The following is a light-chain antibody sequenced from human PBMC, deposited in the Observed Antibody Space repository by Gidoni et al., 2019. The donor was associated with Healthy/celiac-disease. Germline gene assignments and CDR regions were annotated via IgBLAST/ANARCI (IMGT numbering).Light chain of an antibody. V-gene: IGKV1-5*03. CDR3: QQYNSYSTPPWT. J-gene: IGKJ1*01. CDR2: KAS. CDR1: QSISSW. Sequence: DIQMTQSPSTLSASVGDRVTITCRASQSISSWLAWYQQKPGKAPKLLIYKASSLESGVPSRFSGSGSGTEFTLTISSLQPDDFATYYCQQYNSYSTPPWTFGQVTKVEIK.